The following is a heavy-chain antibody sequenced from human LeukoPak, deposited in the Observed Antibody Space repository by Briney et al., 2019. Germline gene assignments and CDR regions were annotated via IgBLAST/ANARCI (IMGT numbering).Heavy chain of an antibody. D-gene: IGHD3-10*02. CDR3: ARGYYYVPFDY. CDR2: INHSGST. CDR1: GGSFSGYY. J-gene: IGHJ4*02. V-gene: IGHV4-34*01. Sequence: SETLSLTCAVYGGSFSGYYWSWIRQPPGKGLEWIGGINHSGSTNYNPSLKSRVTISVDTSKNQFSLKLSSVTAADTAVYYCARGYYYVPFDYWGQGTLVTVSS.